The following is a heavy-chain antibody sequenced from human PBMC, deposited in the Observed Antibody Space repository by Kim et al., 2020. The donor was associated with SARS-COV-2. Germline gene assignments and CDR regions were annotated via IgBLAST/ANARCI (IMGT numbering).Heavy chain of an antibody. J-gene: IGHJ6*02. CDR3: ARLGAPGYYYYYGMDV. Sequence: SLKSRVTISVDTSKNQVSLKLSSVTAADTAVYYCARLGAPGYYYYYGMDVWGQGTTVTVSS. V-gene: IGHV4-59*08.